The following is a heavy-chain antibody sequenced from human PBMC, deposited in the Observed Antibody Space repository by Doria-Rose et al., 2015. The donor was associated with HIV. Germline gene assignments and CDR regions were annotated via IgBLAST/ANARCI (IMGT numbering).Heavy chain of an antibody. CDR2: TFSDDER. V-gene: IGHV2-26*01. D-gene: IGHD6-13*01. CDR3: ARIKSSRWYHKYYFDF. CDR1: GVSLSSPGMG. Sequence: QITLKECGPVLAKPTETLTLTCTVSGVSLSSPGMGVSWIRQPPGKALEWLANTFSDDERSYKTSLKSRLTISRGTSKSQVVLTMTDMDPVDTATYYCARIKSSRWYHKYYFDFWGQGTLVIVSA. J-gene: IGHJ4*02.